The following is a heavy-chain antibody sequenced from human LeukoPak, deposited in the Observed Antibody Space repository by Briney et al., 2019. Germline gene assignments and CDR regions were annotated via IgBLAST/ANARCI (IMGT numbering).Heavy chain of an antibody. CDR3: ARDTRHRYCSSSSCFRGWLDP. CDR1: GYTFTSYG. J-gene: IGHJ5*02. Sequence: GASVKVSCKASGYTFTSYGISWVRQAPGQGLEWMGWISAYNGNTNYAQKLQGRVTMTTDTSTSTAYMELSSLRSEDTAVYYCARDTRHRYCSSSSCFRGWLDPWGQGTPVTVSS. V-gene: IGHV1-18*01. CDR2: ISAYNGNT. D-gene: IGHD2-2*01.